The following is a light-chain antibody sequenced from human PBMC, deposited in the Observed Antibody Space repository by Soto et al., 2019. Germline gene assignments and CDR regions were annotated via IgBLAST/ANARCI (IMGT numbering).Light chain of an antibody. Sequence: EIVLTQSPGTLSLSPGERATLSCRASQSVSSNYLALYQQKSGQAPRLLIYGASSRATGIPDRFSGSGSGTDFTLTISRLEPEDFAVYYCQQYGSSPRTFGQGTKVEIK. CDR2: GAS. CDR3: QQYGSSPRT. V-gene: IGKV3-20*01. J-gene: IGKJ1*01. CDR1: QSVSSNY.